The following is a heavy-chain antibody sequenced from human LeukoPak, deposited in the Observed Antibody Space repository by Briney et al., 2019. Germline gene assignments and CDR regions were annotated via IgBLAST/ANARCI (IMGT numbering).Heavy chain of an antibody. CDR1: GFTFSSYW. D-gene: IGHD6-6*01. Sequence: GGSLRLSCAASGFTFSSYWTHWVRQAPGKGLVWVSRINSGGSDTRYADSVKGRFTISRDNAKNTLYLQMNTLRPEDTAVYYCARDVKYSPDYWGQGTLVTVSS. J-gene: IGHJ4*02. CDR3: ARDVKYSPDY. V-gene: IGHV3-74*01. CDR2: INSGGSDT.